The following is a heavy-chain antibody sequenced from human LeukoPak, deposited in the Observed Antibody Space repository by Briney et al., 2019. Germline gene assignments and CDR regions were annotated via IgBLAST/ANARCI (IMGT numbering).Heavy chain of an antibody. J-gene: IGHJ4*02. Sequence: GGSLRLSCAASGFTFSNYEMHWVRQVPGKGLEWVSYISSSGSDIYYADSVKGRFTISRDNAKNSLYLHMNSLRAEDTAVYYCARDYGGSSPFDYWGQGTLVTVSS. CDR2: ISSSGSDI. CDR3: ARDYGGSSPFDY. CDR1: GFTFSNYE. V-gene: IGHV3-48*03. D-gene: IGHD4-23*01.